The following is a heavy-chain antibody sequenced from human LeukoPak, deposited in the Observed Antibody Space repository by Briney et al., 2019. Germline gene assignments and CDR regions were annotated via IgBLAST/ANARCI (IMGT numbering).Heavy chain of an antibody. J-gene: IGHJ3*02. V-gene: IGHV1-69*05. CDR3: ARERTMIVAAFDI. D-gene: IGHD3-22*01. CDR2: IIPIFGTA. CDR1: GGTFSSYA. Sequence: SVKVSCKASGGTFSSYAISWVRQAPGQGREWMGRIIPIFGTANYAQKFQSRVTITTDESTNTAYMELSSLRSEDPGVYYCARERTMIVAAFDIWGQGTMVTVSS.